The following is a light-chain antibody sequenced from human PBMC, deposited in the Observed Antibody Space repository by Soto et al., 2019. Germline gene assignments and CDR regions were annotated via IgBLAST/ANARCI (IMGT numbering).Light chain of an antibody. CDR3: QQYNNWPPLT. V-gene: IGKV1-33*01. Sequence: DIQMTQSPSSPSASVGDRITITCQASQDISNYLDWYQQKPGKAPKLLIYDASTLETGVPSRFSGSGSGTDFTLTISTLQSEDFALYYCQQYNNWPPLTFGGGTKVDIK. J-gene: IGKJ4*01. CDR1: QDISNY. CDR2: DAS.